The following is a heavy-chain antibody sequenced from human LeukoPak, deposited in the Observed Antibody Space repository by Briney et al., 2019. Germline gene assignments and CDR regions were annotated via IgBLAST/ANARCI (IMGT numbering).Heavy chain of an antibody. CDR2: ISGSGGST. Sequence: GGSLRLSCAASGFTFSSYAMSWVRQAPGKGLEWVSAISGSGGSTYYADSVKGRVTISRDNSKNTLYLQMNSLRAEDTAVYYCAKKEAYYYGSGSDYFDYWGQGTLVTVSS. D-gene: IGHD3-10*01. V-gene: IGHV3-23*01. CDR3: AKKEAYYYGSGSDYFDY. CDR1: GFTFSSYA. J-gene: IGHJ4*02.